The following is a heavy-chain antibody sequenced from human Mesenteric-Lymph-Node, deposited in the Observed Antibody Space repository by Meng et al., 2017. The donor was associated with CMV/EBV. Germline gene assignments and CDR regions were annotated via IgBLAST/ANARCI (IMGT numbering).Heavy chain of an antibody. J-gene: IGHJ6*02. CDR2: INSNSGGT. CDR3: ARATSGGAYFYYGMDV. D-gene: IGHD3-16*01. CDR1: GYSFTRYG. V-gene: IGHV1-2*02. Sequence: ASVKVSCKTSGYSFTRYGISWMRQAPGQGLEWMGWINSNSGGTNYAQKFQGRVTMTRDTSVSTAYMELTRLNSDDTAVYYCARATSGGAYFYYGMDVWGQGTTVTVSS.